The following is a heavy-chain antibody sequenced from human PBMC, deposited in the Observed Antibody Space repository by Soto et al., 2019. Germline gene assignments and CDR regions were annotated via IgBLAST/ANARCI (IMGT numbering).Heavy chain of an antibody. CDR1: GGSISSYY. D-gene: IGHD2-15*01. CDR2: IYYSGST. V-gene: IGHV4-59*08. CDR3: ARRYGGNLDY. J-gene: IGHJ4*02. Sequence: QVQLQESGPGLVKPSETLSLTCTVSGGSISSYYWTWIRQPPGKGLEWIGYIYYSGSTNYNPSLKSRVTISVDTSKNQFSLKLGSVTAADTAVYYCARRYGGNLDYWGQGTLVTVSS.